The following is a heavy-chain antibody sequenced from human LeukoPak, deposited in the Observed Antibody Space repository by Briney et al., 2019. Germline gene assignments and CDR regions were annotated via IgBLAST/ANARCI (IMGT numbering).Heavy chain of an antibody. CDR1: GFTFSSYA. J-gene: IGHJ3*01. CDR2: IKKDESEK. Sequence: GGSLRLSCAASGFTFSSYAMNWVRQAPGKGLEWVANIKKDESEKYYVGSVRGRFTISRDNAKRSLYLQMNSLRADDTAVYYCAGVRAGANRAFDVWGQGTVVAVSS. CDR3: AGVRAGANRAFDV. V-gene: IGHV3-7*01. D-gene: IGHD4/OR15-4a*01.